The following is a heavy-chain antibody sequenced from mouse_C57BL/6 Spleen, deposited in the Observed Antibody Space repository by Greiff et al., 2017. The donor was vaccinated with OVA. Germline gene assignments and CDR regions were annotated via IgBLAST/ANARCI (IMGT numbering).Heavy chain of an antibody. J-gene: IGHJ4*01. V-gene: IGHV5-17*01. CDR3: ARDLYYGSSPD. CDR2: ISSGSSTI. CDR1: GFTFSDYG. D-gene: IGHD1-1*01. Sequence: EVMLVESGGGLVKPGGSLKLSCAASGFTFSDYGMHWVRQAPEKGLEWVAYISSGSSTIYYADTVKSRFTISRDNAKNTLFLQMTSLRSEDTAMYYCARDLYYGSSPDWGQGTSVTVSS.